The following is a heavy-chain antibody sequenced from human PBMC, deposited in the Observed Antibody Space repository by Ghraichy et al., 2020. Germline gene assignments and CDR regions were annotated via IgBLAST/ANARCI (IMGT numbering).Heavy chain of an antibody. CDR1: GFTFSSYA. J-gene: IGHJ4*02. CDR2: ISDSGGST. D-gene: IGHD3-10*01. Sequence: GGSLRLSCAASGFTFSSYAMSWVRQAPGKGLEWVSIISDSGGSTYYADSVKGRFTISRDNSKNTVYLRMNSLRAEDTAIYYCAKRGGLYYFDYWGQGTLVTVSS. V-gene: IGHV3-23*01. CDR3: AKRGGLYYFDY.